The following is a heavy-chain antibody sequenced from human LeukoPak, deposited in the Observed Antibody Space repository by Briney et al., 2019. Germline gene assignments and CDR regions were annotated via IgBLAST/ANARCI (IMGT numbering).Heavy chain of an antibody. D-gene: IGHD2-2*01. CDR3: AREYCSSTSCYWVNWFDP. CDR2: IYTSGST. J-gene: IGHJ5*02. V-gene: IGHV4-4*07. CDR1: GGSISSHY. Sequence: PSETLSLTCTVSGGSISSHYWSWIRQPAGKGLEWIGRIYTSGSTNYNPSIKSRVTVSVDTSKNQFSLKLSSVTAADTAVYYCAREYCSSTSCYWVNWFDPWGQGTLVTVSS.